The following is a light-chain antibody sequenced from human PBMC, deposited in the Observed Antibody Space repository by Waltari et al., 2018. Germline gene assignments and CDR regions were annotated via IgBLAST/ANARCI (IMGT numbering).Light chain of an antibody. V-gene: IGKV1-39*01. CDR2: AAS. Sequence: DIQMTQSPSSLSASVGDRVTITCRASQSISSYFNWYQQKPGKAPKLMIYAASSLQSGVPSRSSGSGSGTDFTLTISSLQPEDFATYYCQQSYSSPYTFGQGTTLEIK. CDR3: QQSYSSPYT. J-gene: IGKJ2*01. CDR1: QSISSY.